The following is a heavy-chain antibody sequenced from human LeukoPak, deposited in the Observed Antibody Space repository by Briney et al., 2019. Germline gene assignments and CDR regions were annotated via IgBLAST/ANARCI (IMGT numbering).Heavy chain of an antibody. CDR3: TRMSCRTSSCYVFDY. D-gene: IGHD2-2*01. J-gene: IGHJ4*02. V-gene: IGHV3-21*01. CDR1: GFTFSSYN. CDR2: ISSSSSSI. Sequence: SGGSLRLSCAASGFTFSSYNMNWVRQAPGRGLDWVSSISSSSSSIYYADSVKGRFTISRDNAKNSLYLQMNSLRAEDTAMYYCTRMSCRTSSCYVFDYWGQGTLVTVSS.